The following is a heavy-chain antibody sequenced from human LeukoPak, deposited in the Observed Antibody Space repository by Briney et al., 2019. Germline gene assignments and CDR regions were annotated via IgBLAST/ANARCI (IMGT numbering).Heavy chain of an antibody. J-gene: IGHJ4*02. CDR2: IRMGGGEQ. V-gene: IGHV3-7*01. D-gene: IGHD5-24*01. CDR1: GFTFSSYW. Sequence: GGSLRLSCAASGFTFSSYWMTWVRQTPGKGLEWVANIRMGGGEQYYMDSVEGRFTISRDNAKNSLYLQMYSLRPEDTAVYYCARDKGYNSAYWGRGTLVTVSS. CDR3: ARDKGYNSAY.